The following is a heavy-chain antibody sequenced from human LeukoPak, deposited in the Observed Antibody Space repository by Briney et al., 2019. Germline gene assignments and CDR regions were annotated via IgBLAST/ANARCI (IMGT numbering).Heavy chain of an antibody. CDR2: IYYSGST. D-gene: IGHD3-3*01. CDR3: ASSITIFGVVPVLLFDY. CDR1: GGSISSSSYY. Sequence: SETLSLTRTVSGGSISSSSYYWGWIRQPPGKGLEWIGSIYYSGSTYYNPSLKSRVTISVDTSKNQFSLKLSSVTAADTAVYYCASSITIFGVVPVLLFDYWGQGTLVTVSS. J-gene: IGHJ4*02. V-gene: IGHV4-39*01.